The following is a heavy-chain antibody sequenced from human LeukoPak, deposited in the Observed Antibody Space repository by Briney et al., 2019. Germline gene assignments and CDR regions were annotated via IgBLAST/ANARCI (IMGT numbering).Heavy chain of an antibody. CDR1: GRTFSSYA. Sequence: SVKVSCKASGRTFSSYAISWVRQAPGQGLEWMGGIIPIFGTANYAQKFQGRVTITTDESTSTAYMELSSLRSEDTAVYYCARSEVGDGYNFYYYYYYMDVWGKGTTVTVSS. J-gene: IGHJ6*03. V-gene: IGHV1-69*05. CDR3: ARSEVGDGYNFYYYYYYMDV. D-gene: IGHD5-24*01. CDR2: IIPIFGTA.